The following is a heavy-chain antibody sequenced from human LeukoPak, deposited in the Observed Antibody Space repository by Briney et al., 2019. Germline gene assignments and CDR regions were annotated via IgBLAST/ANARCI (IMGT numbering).Heavy chain of an antibody. J-gene: IGHJ2*01. CDR1: GGSISSSSYY. D-gene: IGHD3-3*01. CDR3: ASYVLRFLPWGYFDL. Sequence: SETLSLTCTVSGGSISSSSYYWGWIRQPPGKGLEWIGSIYYSGSTYYNPSLKSRATISVDTSKNQFSLKLSSVTAADTAVYYCASYVLRFLPWGYFDLWGRGTLVTVSS. CDR2: IYYSGST. V-gene: IGHV4-39*01.